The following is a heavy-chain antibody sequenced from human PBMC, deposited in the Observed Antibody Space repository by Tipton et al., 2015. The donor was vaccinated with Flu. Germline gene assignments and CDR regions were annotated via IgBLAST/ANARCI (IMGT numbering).Heavy chain of an antibody. D-gene: IGHD5-24*01. CDR2: IYYSGST. CDR1: GGSISSYY. Sequence: GLVKPSETLSLTCTVSGGSISSYYWSWIRQPPGKGLEWIGYIYYSGSTNYNPSLKSRVTISVDTSKNQFSLKLSSVTAADTAVYYCARQEDGYNSLWFDPWGQGTLVTVSS. J-gene: IGHJ5*02. V-gene: IGHV4-59*08. CDR3: ARQEDGYNSLWFDP.